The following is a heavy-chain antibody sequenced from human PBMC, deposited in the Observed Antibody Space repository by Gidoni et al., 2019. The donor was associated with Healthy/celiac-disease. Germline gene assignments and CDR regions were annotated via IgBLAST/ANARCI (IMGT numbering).Heavy chain of an antibody. V-gene: IGHV3-21*01. CDR3: AREGYCSSTSCYGDY. CDR1: GFTFSSYS. CDR2: ISSSSSYI. J-gene: IGHJ4*02. D-gene: IGHD2-2*01. Sequence: VQLVESGGGLVKPGGSLRRSCAASGFTFSSYSMNWVRQAPGKGLEWGSSISSSSSYIYYADSVKGRFTISRDNAKNSLYLKMNSLRAEDTAVYYCAREGYCSSTSCYGDYWGQGTLVTVSS.